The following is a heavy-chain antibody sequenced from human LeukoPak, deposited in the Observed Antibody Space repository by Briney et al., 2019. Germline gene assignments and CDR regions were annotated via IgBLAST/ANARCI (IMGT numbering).Heavy chain of an antibody. J-gene: IGHJ6*02. CDR1: GFTFSSYW. CDR2: INSDGSST. CDR3: ARHDFWSYYGMDV. V-gene: IGHV3-74*01. Sequence: GGSLRLSCAASGFTFSSYWMHWVRHAPGKGLVWVSRINSDGSSTSYADSVKGRFTISRDNAKNTLYLQMNSLRAEDTAVYYCARHDFWSYYGMDVWGQGTTVTVSS. D-gene: IGHD3-3*01.